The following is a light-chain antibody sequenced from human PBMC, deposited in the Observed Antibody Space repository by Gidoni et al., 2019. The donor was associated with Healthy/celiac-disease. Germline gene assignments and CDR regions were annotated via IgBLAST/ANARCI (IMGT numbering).Light chain of an antibody. CDR3: QQSYATPVT. CDR2: AAS. CDR1: QIITSY. J-gene: IGKJ4*01. Sequence: DIQMTPSPSSLSASVGDRVTITCRASQIITSYLNWYQQKPGKAPKLLIYAASTLQSGVPSRFSGSGSGTDFTLSISSLQPEDFAAYYCQQSYATPVTFGEGTKV. V-gene: IGKV1-39*01.